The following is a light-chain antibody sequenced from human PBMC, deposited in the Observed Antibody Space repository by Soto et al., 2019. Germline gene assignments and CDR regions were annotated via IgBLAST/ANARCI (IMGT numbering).Light chain of an antibody. J-gene: IGKJ5*01. CDR2: DAS. V-gene: IGKV3D-11*01. Sequence: EIVLTQSPATLSLSPGERATLSCRASQGVSSYLAWYQQKPGQAPRLLIYDASNRATGIPARFSGSGPGTDLTLTIRSLEPEDFAVYYCQQRSNWHAFGQGTRLEIK. CDR1: QGVSSY. CDR3: QQRSNWHA.